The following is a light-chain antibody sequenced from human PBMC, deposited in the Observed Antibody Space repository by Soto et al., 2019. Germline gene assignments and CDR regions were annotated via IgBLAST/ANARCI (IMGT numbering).Light chain of an antibody. CDR1: QSISNY. CDR2: AAS. Sequence: DIQLTQSPSSLSASVGDRVSITCRATQSISNYLNWYQQKPGKAHRLLIYAASSLQSGVPSRFSGSGSGTDFTLTINSLQPEDFATYYCQQSYTTPGFTLGPATKVDIK. J-gene: IGKJ3*01. CDR3: QQSYTTPGFT. V-gene: IGKV1-39*01.